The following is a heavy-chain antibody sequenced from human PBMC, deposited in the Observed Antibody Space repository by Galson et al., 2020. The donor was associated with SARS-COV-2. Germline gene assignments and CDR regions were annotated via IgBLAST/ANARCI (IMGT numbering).Heavy chain of an antibody. D-gene: IGHD1-1*01. Sequence: PGGSLRLSCAASGFTFSSYGMHWVRQAPGKGLEWVGVISYDGSNKYYADSVKGRFTISRDNSKNTLYLQMNSLRAEDTAVYYCARTNSLYYGMDVWGQGTTVTVSS. CDR2: ISYDGSNK. CDR3: ARTNSLYYGMDV. J-gene: IGHJ6*02. CDR1: GFTFSSYG. V-gene: IGHV3-30*03.